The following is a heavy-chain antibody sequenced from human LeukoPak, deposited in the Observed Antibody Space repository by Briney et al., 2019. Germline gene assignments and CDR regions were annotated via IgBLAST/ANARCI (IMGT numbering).Heavy chain of an antibody. V-gene: IGHV4-4*07. D-gene: IGHD6-19*01. CDR3: ARGLFKRHSSGWYGSNWFDP. CDR1: GGSISSYY. CDR2: IYTSGST. Sequence: SETLSLTCTVSGGSISSYYWSWIRQPAGKGLEWIGRIYTSGSTNYNPSLKSRVTMSVDTSKNQLSLKLSSVTAADTAVYYCARGLFKRHSSGWYGSNWFDPWGQGTLVTVSS. J-gene: IGHJ5*02.